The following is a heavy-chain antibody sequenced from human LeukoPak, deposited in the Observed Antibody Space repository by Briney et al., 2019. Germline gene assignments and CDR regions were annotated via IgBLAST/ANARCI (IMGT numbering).Heavy chain of an antibody. V-gene: IGHV4-34*01. J-gene: IGHJ6*02. CDR2: INHSGST. CDR3: ARGKQDIVVVVAAPNGYYYYGMDV. CDR1: GGSFSGYY. D-gene: IGHD2-15*01. Sequence: SETLSLTCAVYGGSFSGYYWSWIRQPPGKGLEWIGEINHSGSTNYNPSLKSRVTISVDTSKNQFSLKLSSVTAADTAVYYCARGKQDIVVVVAAPNGYYYYGMDVWGQGTTVTVSS.